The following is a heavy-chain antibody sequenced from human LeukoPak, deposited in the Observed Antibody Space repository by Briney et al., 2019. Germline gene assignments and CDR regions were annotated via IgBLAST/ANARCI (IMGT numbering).Heavy chain of an antibody. V-gene: IGHV3-30*18. CDR2: ISYDGSNK. CDR1: GFTFSSYG. J-gene: IGHJ2*01. Sequence: GGSLRLSCAASGFTFSSYGMHWVRQAPGKGLEWVAVISYDGSNKYYADSVKGRFTISRDNSKNTLYLQMNSLRAEDTAVYYCAKLYYYDSSVDWYFDLWGRGTLVTVSS. D-gene: IGHD3-22*01. CDR3: AKLYYYDSSVDWYFDL.